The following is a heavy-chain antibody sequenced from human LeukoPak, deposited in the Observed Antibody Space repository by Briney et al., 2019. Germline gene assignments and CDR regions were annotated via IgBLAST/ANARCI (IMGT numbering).Heavy chain of an antibody. V-gene: IGHV3-7*01. CDR3: ARDHSVNYGGNSAYFDY. CDR2: IKQDGSEK. Sequence: GESLRLSCAASGFTFSSYWMSWVRQAPGKGLEWVANIKQDGSEKYYVDSVKGRFTISRDNAKNSLYLQMNSLRAEDTAVYYCARDHSVNYGGNSAYFDYWGQGTLVTVSS. J-gene: IGHJ4*02. CDR1: GFTFSSYW. D-gene: IGHD4-23*01.